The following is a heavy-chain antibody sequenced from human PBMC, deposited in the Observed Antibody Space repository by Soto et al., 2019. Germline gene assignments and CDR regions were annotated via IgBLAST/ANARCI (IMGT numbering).Heavy chain of an antibody. V-gene: IGHV4-59*01. D-gene: IGHD2-2*02. J-gene: IGHJ4*02. CDR1: GDSISDYY. CDR2: IYYSGST. CDR3: ARARYIPFVNY. Sequence: SETLSLTCTVSGDSISDYYWSWIRQPPGKGLEWIGYIYYSGSTNYNPSLKGRVTMSVDTSKNQFSLKLSSVTAADTAVYYCARARYIPFVNYWGQGTLVPVSS.